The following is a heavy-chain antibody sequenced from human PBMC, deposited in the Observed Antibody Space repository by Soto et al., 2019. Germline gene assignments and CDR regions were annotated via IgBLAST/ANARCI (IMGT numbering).Heavy chain of an antibody. CDR2: IYPGDSDT. D-gene: IGHD2-15*01. J-gene: IGHJ4*02. CDR3: ARRDCSGGSCYSYFDY. CDR1: GYSFTSYW. Sequence: PGESLKISCKGSGYSFTSYWIGWVRQMPGKGLEWMGIIYPGDSDTRYSPSFQGQVTISADKSISTAYLQWSSLKASDTAMYYCARRDCSGGSCYSYFDYWGQGTLVTVS. V-gene: IGHV5-51*01.